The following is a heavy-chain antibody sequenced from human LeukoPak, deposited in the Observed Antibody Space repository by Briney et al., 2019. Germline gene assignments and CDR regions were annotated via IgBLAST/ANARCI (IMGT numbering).Heavy chain of an antibody. CDR2: IIPIFGTA. CDR3: ARDRGGLEWLLYRSGWFDP. CDR1: GGTFSSYA. J-gene: IGHJ5*02. V-gene: IGHV1-69*01. Sequence: SSVKVSCKASGGTFSSYAISWVRQAPGQGLEWMGGIIPIFGTANYAQKFHGRVTITADESTSTAYMELSSLRSEDTAVYYCARDRGGLEWLLYRSGWFDPWGQGTLVTVSS. D-gene: IGHD3-3*01.